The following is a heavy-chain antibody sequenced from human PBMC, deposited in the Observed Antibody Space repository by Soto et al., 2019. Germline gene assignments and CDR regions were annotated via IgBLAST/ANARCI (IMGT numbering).Heavy chain of an antibody. CDR2: IIPIFGTA. CDR3: ARELYYDILTGYYKFRVRWFDP. V-gene: IGHV1-69*01. D-gene: IGHD3-9*01. Sequence: QVQLVQSGAEVKKPGSSVKVSCKASGGTFSSYAISWVRQAPGQGLEWMGGIIPIFGTANYAQKFQGRVTIAADESTSTAYKELRSMRSEDTAVYYCARELYYDILTGYYKFRVRWFDPWGQGTLVTVSS. CDR1: GGTFSSYA. J-gene: IGHJ5*02.